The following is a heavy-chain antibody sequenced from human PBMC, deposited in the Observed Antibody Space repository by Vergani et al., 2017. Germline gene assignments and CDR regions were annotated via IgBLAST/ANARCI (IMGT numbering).Heavy chain of an antibody. D-gene: IGHD2-15*01. Sequence: QGQLVESGGGIVQPGRSLTLSCVASRSTFKTYGMHWVRQAPGKGLEWVGLIYYDGSNAYYADSVKGRFTISRDNSKNTLYLQMNSLRDEDRGVYYCARISGGSAPYLHYWGQGTLVTVAS. CDR2: IYYDGSNA. CDR3: ARISGGSAPYLHY. CDR1: RSTFKTYG. V-gene: IGHV3-33*01. J-gene: IGHJ1*01.